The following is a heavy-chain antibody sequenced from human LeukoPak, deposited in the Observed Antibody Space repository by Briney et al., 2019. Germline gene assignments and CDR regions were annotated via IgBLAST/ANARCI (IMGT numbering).Heavy chain of an antibody. D-gene: IGHD1-26*01. V-gene: IGHV1-46*01. J-gene: IGHJ4*02. CDR3: ARGRWVGATHFDY. Sequence: ASVKGSCKASGYTFTSYYMHWVRQAPGQGLEWMGIINPSGGSTSYAQKFQGRVTMTRDTSISTAYMELSRLTSDDTAVYYCARGRWVGATHFDYWGQGTLVTVSS. CDR1: GYTFTSYY. CDR2: INPSGGST.